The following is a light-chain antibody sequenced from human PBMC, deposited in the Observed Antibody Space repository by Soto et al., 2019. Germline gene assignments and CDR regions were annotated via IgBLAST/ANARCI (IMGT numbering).Light chain of an antibody. CDR2: EVS. CDR1: SSDVGSYNF. Sequence: QSALTQPASVSGSLGQSITISCTGTSSDVGSYNFVSWYQQHPGKAPKLIIYEVSKRPSGVSNRFSGSKSGNTASLTISGLRAEDEADYYCCSYAGIRVFGGGTKLTVL. CDR3: CSYAGIRV. V-gene: IGLV2-23*02. J-gene: IGLJ3*02.